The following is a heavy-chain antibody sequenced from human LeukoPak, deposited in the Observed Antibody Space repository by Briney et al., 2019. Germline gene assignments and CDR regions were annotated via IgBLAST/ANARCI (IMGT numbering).Heavy chain of an antibody. CDR1: GGSISSYY. V-gene: IGHV4-59*01. CDR2: IYYSGST. Sequence: SETLSLACTVSGGSISSYYWSWIRQPPGKGLEWIGYIYYSGSTNYNPSLKSRVTISVDTSKNQFSLKLSSVTAADTAIYHCARGGWSLDVWGKGTTVTVSS. D-gene: IGHD6-19*01. CDR3: ARGGWSLDV. J-gene: IGHJ6*03.